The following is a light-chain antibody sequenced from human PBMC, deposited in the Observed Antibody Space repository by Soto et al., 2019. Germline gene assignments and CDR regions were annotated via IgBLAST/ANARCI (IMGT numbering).Light chain of an antibody. V-gene: IGLV1-51*01. Sequence: QSVLTQPPSVSAAPGQKVTISCSGSITSIGHNSVSWYQQLPGAAPKLLIYDNDKRPSGISARFSGSKSGTSASLGVTGLQTGDEADYYCETWDSGLSAVVFGGGTKLTV. CDR1: ITSIGHNS. CDR2: DND. CDR3: ETWDSGLSAVV. J-gene: IGLJ2*01.